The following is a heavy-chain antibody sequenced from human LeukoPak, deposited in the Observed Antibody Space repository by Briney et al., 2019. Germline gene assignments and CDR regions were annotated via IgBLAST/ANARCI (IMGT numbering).Heavy chain of an antibody. CDR2: INYSGYT. J-gene: IGHJ4*02. Sequence: PSETLSLTCTVSGGSISSSTVYWGWIRQPPGKGLEWIGGINYSGYTYYNPSLKSRVTISVDAPKNQFSLKLGSVTAADTAVYYCARPGYYDNSGFNFDYWGQGTLVTVSS. V-gene: IGHV4-39*01. D-gene: IGHD3-22*01. CDR1: GGSISSSTVY. CDR3: ARPGYYDNSGFNFDY.